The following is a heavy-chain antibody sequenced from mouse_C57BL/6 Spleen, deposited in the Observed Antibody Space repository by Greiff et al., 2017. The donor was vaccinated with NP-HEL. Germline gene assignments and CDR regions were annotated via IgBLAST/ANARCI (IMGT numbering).Heavy chain of an antibody. CDR3: ARSRGYFDY. CDR1: GYTFTSYW. V-gene: IGHV1-61*01. Sequence: QVQLKQPGAELVRPGSSVKLSCKASGYTFTSYWMDWVKQRPGQGLEWIGNIYPSDSETHYNQKFTDKATLTVDKSSSTAYMQLSSLTSEDAAVYYCARSRGYFDYWGQGTTLTVSS. CDR2: IYPSDSET. J-gene: IGHJ2*01.